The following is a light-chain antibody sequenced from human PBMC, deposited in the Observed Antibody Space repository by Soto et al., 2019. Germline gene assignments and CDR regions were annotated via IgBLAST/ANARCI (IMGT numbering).Light chain of an antibody. Sequence: EVVLTQSPVTLALSPGDRATLSCRTSHSVDIYLAWYQQKSGQAPRLLIYDASNRATGIPARFSGSGSGTDFTLTISSLEPEDFGVYYCQQRKFWPPLTFGGGTKVELK. CDR2: DAS. CDR3: QQRKFWPPLT. J-gene: IGKJ4*01. V-gene: IGKV3-11*01. CDR1: HSVDIY.